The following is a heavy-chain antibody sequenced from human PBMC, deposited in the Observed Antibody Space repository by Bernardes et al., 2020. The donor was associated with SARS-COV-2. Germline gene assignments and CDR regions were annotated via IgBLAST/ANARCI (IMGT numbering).Heavy chain of an antibody. Sequence: ASVEVSCKASGYTFIYYYIQWVRQAPGQGLEWMGWIDPNSRGTNYAQKFQGRVTMTRDTSISTAYLELSRLRSDDTAVYYCARAPSTYYGMDVWGQGTTVTVSS. D-gene: IGHD2-2*01. CDR2: IDPNSRGT. V-gene: IGHV1-2*02. CDR3: ARAPSTYYGMDV. J-gene: IGHJ6*02. CDR1: GYTFIYYY.